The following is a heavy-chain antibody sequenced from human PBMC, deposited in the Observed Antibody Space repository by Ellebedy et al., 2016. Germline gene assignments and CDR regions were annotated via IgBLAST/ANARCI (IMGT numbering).Heavy chain of an antibody. Sequence: GGSLRLSCAASGFTFDDYAMHWVRQAPGKGLEWVPGISWNSGSIGYADSVKGRFTISRDNAKNSLYLQMNSLRAEDTALYYCAKDRRRAYSSSWFDYWGQGTLVTVSS. CDR1: GFTFDDYA. D-gene: IGHD6-13*01. CDR3: AKDRRRAYSSSWFDY. V-gene: IGHV3-9*01. J-gene: IGHJ4*02. CDR2: ISWNSGSI.